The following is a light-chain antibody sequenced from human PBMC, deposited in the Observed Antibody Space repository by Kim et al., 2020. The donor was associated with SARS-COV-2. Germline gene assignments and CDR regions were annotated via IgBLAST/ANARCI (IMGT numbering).Light chain of an antibody. CDR3: QQYNNWPPRYT. CDR2: GAS. J-gene: IGKJ2*01. CDR1: QSVSSN. Sequence: EIVMTQSPATLSVCPGERATLSCRASQSVSSNLAWYQQKPGQAPRLLIYGASTRATGIPARFSGSGSGTEFTLTISSLQSEDFAVYYCQQYNNWPPRYTFGQGTKLEI. V-gene: IGKV3-15*01.